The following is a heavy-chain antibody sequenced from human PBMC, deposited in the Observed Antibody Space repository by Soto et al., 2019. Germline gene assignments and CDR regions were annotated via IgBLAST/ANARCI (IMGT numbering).Heavy chain of an antibody. J-gene: IGHJ4*02. CDR2: IKQDGSAK. D-gene: IGHD4-17*01. V-gene: IGHV3-7*01. Sequence: ESGGGLVQPGGSLRLSCAASGFTFSNYWMSWVRQAPGKGLEWVANIKQDGSAKYYVDSVKGRFTISRDNARNSLYLQMNSLRVEDTAVYYCTRDRLDNYWGQGTLVTVSS. CDR1: GFTFSNYW. CDR3: TRDRLDNY.